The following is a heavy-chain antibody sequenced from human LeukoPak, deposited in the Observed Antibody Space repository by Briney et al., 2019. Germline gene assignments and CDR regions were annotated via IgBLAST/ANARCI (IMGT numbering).Heavy chain of an antibody. V-gene: IGHV1-18*01. CDR2: ISAYNGNT. CDR3: ARESRLIYDRSGYYYDY. CDR1: GYTFTSYG. J-gene: IGHJ4*02. D-gene: IGHD3-22*01. Sequence: ASVKVSCKASGYTFTSYGISWVRQAPGQGLEWMGWISAYNGNTNYAQKLQGRVTMTTDTSTSTAYMELRSLRSDDTAVYYCARESRLIYDRSGYYYDYWGQGTLVTVSS.